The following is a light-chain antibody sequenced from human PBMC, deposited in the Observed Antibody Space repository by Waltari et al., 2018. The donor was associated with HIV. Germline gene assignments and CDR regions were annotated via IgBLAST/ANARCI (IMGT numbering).Light chain of an antibody. CDR1: SSDIGAPYD. V-gene: IGLV1-40*01. Sequence: QSVLTQPPSMSAAPGQRVTISCTGSSSDIGAPYDVHWYQQLPGTAPKLLIYNNNDRPSGVPDRFSGPKSGTSASLAITGRQPEDEAEYFCQSYDNSLKVIFGGGTRLTVL. CDR2: NNN. J-gene: IGLJ2*01. CDR3: QSYDNSLKVI.